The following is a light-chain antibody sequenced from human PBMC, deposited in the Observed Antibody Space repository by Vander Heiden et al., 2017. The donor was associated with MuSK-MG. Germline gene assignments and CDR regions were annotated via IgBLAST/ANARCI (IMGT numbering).Light chain of an antibody. CDR1: KLGDKY. CDR3: QEWDSRTVV. CDR2: QDS. J-gene: IGLJ2*01. V-gene: IGLV3-1*01. Sequence: SYELTQPPSVSVSPGQTASITCSGDKLGDKYACWYQPKPGQSLVLVIYQDSKRPSGIPERFSGSNSGNTATLTISGTQAMDEADYYCQEWDSRTVVFGGGTKLTVL.